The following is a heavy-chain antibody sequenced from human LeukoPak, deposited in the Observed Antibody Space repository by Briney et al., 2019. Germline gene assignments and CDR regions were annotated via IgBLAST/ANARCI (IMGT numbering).Heavy chain of an antibody. CDR3: ARVCHWDIDNTRGDPVDY. D-gene: IGHD2-15*01. V-gene: IGHV1-18*01. Sequence: ASVKVSCKPSGYSFTTYGIGWVRQAPGQGLEWMGWISAYNGNTNYAQKFQGRVTMTTDTSTSTAYMEVRSLRSDDTAMYYCARVCHWDIDNTRGDPVDYWGQGTLVTVSS. J-gene: IGHJ4*02. CDR1: GYSFTTYG. CDR2: ISAYNGNT.